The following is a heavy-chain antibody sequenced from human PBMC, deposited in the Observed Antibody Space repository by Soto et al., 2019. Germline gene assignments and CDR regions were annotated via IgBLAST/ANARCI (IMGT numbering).Heavy chain of an antibody. CDR2: ISGSGASI. D-gene: IGHD2-15*01. CDR1: GFTFSSYV. J-gene: IGHJ4*02. V-gene: IGHV3-23*01. Sequence: EVQLLESGGNLVQPGGSLRLSCAASGFTFSSYVMSWSRKPPGKGLEWVSTISGSGASIYDADSVKGRFTISRDNSKNTVYLQMNSLRAEDTAVYYCAKDGLGSCTGGTCYGSDYWGQGTLVTVSS. CDR3: AKDGLGSCTGGTCYGSDY.